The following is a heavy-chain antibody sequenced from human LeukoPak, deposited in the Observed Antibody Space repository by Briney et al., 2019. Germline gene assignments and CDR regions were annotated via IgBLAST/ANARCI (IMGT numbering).Heavy chain of an antibody. Sequence: GGSLRLSCAASGFTFSASALSWVRQAPGKGLEWVSSISGGGGSTYYADSVKGRFTISRDNSKNTLYLQMNSLRVEDTALYFCAETYYTAGGCLDHWGQGTLVTVSS. CDR2: ISGGGGST. CDR3: AETYYTAGGCLDH. J-gene: IGHJ4*02. V-gene: IGHV3-23*01. D-gene: IGHD3-3*01. CDR1: GFTFSASA.